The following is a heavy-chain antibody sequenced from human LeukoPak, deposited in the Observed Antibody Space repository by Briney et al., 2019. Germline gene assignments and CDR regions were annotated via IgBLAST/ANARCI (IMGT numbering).Heavy chain of an antibody. CDR1: GFTFSDYY. J-gene: IGHJ4*02. CDR3: ARSQRYVDWLPYGPFDY. CDR2: ISSSSSYT. V-gene: IGHV3-11*03. Sequence: SGGSLRLSCAASGFTFSDYYMSWIRQAPGKGLEWVSYISSSSSYTNYADSVKGRFTISRDNAKNSLYLQMNSLRAEDTGVYYCARSQRYVDWLPYGPFDYWGQGTLVTVSS. D-gene: IGHD3-9*01.